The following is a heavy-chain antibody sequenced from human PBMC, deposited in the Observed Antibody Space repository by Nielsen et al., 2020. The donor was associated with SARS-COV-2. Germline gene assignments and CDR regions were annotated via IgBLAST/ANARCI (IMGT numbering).Heavy chain of an antibody. CDR3: AKVGSYADY. J-gene: IGHJ4*02. Sequence: GESLKISCAASGFTFSSYSMNWVRQAPGKGLEWVSYISSSSSTIYYADSVKGRFTISRDNAKNSLYLQMNSLRAEDTALYYCAKVGSYADYWGQGTLVTVSS. D-gene: IGHD5-18*01. CDR1: GFTFSSYS. V-gene: IGHV3-48*01. CDR2: ISSSSSTI.